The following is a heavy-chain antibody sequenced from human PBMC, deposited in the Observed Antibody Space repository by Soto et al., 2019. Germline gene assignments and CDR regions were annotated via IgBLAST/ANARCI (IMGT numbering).Heavy chain of an antibody. J-gene: IGHJ5*02. CDR3: ARDPSEQWLVTGDNWFDP. D-gene: IGHD6-19*01. CDR1: GYTYTDNG. V-gene: IGHV1-18*01. CDR2: ISAFTDYT. Sequence: GASVKVSCKASGYTYTDNGIIWVRQAPGQGLEWVGWISAFTDYTDYAQKLQGRVTMTTDTSTSTAYMELRSLRSDDTAVYYCARDPSEQWLVTGDNWFDPWGQGTLVTVSS.